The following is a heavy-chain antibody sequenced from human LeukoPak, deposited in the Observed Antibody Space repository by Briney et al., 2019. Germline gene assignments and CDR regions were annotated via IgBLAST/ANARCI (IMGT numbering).Heavy chain of an antibody. CDR3: ARDDAYDSSGYYHYGDAFDI. CDR2: INGDGRIT. CDR1: GFTLSSYW. V-gene: IGHV3-74*01. D-gene: IGHD3-22*01. J-gene: IGHJ3*02. Sequence: GGSLRLSCAASGFTLSSYWMHWVRQAPGKGLVWVSRINGDGRITTYADSVKGRFTISRDNAKNSLYLQMNSLRAEDTAVYYCARDDAYDSSGYYHYGDAFDIWGQGTMVTVSS.